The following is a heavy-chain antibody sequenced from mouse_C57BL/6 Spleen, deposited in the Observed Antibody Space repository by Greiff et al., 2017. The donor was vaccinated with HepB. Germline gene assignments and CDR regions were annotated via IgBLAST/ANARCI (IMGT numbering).Heavy chain of an antibody. Sequence: VQLQQSGTVLARPGASVKMSCKTSGYTFTSYWMHWVKQRPGQGLEWIGAIYPGNSDTSYNQKFKGKAKLTAVTSASTAYMELSSLTNEDSAVYYCTSPYYYGSSYGYFDYWGQGTTRTVSS. CDR2: IYPGNSDT. V-gene: IGHV1-5*01. CDR3: TSPYYYGSSYGYFDY. D-gene: IGHD1-1*01. J-gene: IGHJ2*01. CDR1: GYTFTSYW.